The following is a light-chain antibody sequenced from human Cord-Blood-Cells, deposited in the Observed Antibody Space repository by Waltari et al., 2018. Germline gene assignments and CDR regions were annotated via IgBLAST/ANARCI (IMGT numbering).Light chain of an antibody. CDR3: QSYDSSNVV. V-gene: IGLV6-57*02. CDR1: SGSIASNY. J-gene: IGLJ2*01. Sequence: NFMLTQPHTVSESAGKTVTISFTGSSGSIASNYVQCYQQRPGSAPTTVIYEDNQRPSGVPDRFSGSIDSSSNSASLTISGLKTEDEADYYCQSYDSSNVVFGGGTKLTVL. CDR2: EDN.